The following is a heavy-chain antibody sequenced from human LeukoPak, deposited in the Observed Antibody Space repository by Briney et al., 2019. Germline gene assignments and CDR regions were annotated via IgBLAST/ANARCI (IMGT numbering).Heavy chain of an antibody. CDR2: ISSSSSYI. Sequence: GGSLRLSCAASGFTFSSYSMNWVRQAPGKGLEWVSSISSSSSYIYSADSVKGRFTISRDNARNSLYLQMNGLRPEDTAVYYCARDPYSGNYGPYYYYYMDVWGKGTTVTISS. CDR3: ARDPYSGNYGPYYYYYMDV. V-gene: IGHV3-21*04. J-gene: IGHJ6*03. D-gene: IGHD1-26*01. CDR1: GFTFSSYS.